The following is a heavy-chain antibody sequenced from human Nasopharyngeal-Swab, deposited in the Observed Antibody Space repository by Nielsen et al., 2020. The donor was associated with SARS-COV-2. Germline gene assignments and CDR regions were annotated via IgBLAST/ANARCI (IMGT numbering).Heavy chain of an antibody. CDR3: SRKDSYYGTDV. V-gene: IGHV3-49*03. J-gene: IGHJ6*02. Sequence: GESLKISCTTSGFTFGDYDMDWFRQAPGKGLEWVGFIKGKAYGGITEYAASVKGRFSISRDDSKSIAYLQMNSLKTEDSAVYYCSRKDSYYGTDVWGQGTTVTVSS. CDR2: IKGKAYGGIT. CDR1: GFTFGDYD.